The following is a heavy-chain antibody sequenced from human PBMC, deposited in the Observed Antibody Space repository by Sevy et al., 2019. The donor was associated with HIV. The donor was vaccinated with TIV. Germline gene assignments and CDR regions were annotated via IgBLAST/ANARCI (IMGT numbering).Heavy chain of an antibody. Sequence: GGSLRLSCVASGFTFPIYSVLWVRQAPGKGLEWLTLISHDGNYKYYADSVKGRFTISRDKSNTILYLQMSSLRVEDTALYFCARVAVEYCTNDCYHRFDHWGLGTLVTVSS. V-gene: IGHV3-30*04. CDR1: GFTFPIYS. CDR2: ISHDGNYK. J-gene: IGHJ4*02. CDR3: ARVAVEYCTNDCYHRFDH. D-gene: IGHD2-8*01.